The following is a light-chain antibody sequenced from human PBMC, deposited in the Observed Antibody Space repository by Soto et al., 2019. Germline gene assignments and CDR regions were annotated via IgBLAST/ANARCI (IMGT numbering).Light chain of an antibody. J-gene: IGLJ2*01. CDR2: DVS. CDR1: SSDVGGYNY. V-gene: IGLV2-14*01. Sequence: QSALTQPASMSGSXGQSXXISCTGTSSDVGGYNYVSWYQQHPGKAPKLMIYDVSNRPSGVSNRFSGSKSGNTASLTISGLQAEDEADYYCSSYTSSSTRGVFGGGTKLTVL. CDR3: SSYTSSSTRGV.